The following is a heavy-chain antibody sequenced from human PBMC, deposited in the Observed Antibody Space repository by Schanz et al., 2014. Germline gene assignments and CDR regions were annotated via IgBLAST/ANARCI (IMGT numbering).Heavy chain of an antibody. CDR1: GFSFSSYA. Sequence: EVQLLESGGGLVEPGGSLRLSCAASGFSFSSYAMGWVRQARGKGLEWVSYIRSSSTPIYYADSVKGRFTISRDNAKNSLFLQMNSLRAEDTAVYYCARDFLLEQLGYSHYYYAMDVWGQGTTVTVSS. D-gene: IGHD2-15*01. J-gene: IGHJ6*02. V-gene: IGHV3-48*01. CDR2: IRSSSTPI. CDR3: ARDFLLEQLGYSHYYYAMDV.